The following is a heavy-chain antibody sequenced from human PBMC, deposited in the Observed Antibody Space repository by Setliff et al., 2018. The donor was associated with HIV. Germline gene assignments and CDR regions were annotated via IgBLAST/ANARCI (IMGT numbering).Heavy chain of an antibody. Sequence: GGSLRLSCAASGFTFSSYGMHWVRQAPGKGLEWVAVIWYDGSNKYYADSVKGRFTISRDTSKDTLYLQMNSLRAEDTAVYYCARDAPLYSNYVGYFDHWGQGTLVTVSS. D-gene: IGHD4-4*01. CDR1: GFTFSSYG. CDR3: ARDAPLYSNYVGYFDH. CDR2: IWYDGSNK. V-gene: IGHV3-33*01. J-gene: IGHJ4*02.